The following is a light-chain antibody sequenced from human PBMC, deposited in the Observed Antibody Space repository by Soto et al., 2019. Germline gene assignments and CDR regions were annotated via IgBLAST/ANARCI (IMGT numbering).Light chain of an antibody. Sequence: VLTHAPVARSLSLWEGATLSFIASQSVSSNYLAWYKQKPGQAPRLLICGASNRATGIPDTFSGSGAGTAFTLTISRLEPEDSAAYYCQQHGSTPTWTCGHGNKV. V-gene: IGKV3-20*01. CDR2: GAS. CDR3: QQHGSTPTWT. CDR1: QSVSSNY. J-gene: IGKJ1*01.